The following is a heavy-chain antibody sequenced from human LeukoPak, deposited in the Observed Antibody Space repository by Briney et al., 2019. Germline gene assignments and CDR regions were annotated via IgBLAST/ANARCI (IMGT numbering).Heavy chain of an antibody. Sequence: SVKVSCKASGGTFSSYAISWVRQAPGQGLEWMGRFIPFLGIANYAQKFQGRVTITADKSTSTAYMELSSLRSEDTAVYYCARDVYYDSSGYSHTLFDYWGQGTLVTVSS. CDR2: FIPFLGIA. V-gene: IGHV1-69*04. J-gene: IGHJ4*02. D-gene: IGHD3-22*01. CDR3: ARDVYYDSSGYSHTLFDY. CDR1: GGTFSSYA.